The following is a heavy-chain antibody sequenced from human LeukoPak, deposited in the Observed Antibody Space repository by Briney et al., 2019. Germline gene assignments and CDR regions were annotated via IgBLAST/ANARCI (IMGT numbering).Heavy chain of an antibody. D-gene: IGHD5-18*01. CDR1: GGTFSSYA. J-gene: IGHJ4*02. CDR2: IIPIFGTA. Sequence: SVKVSCKASGGTFSSYAISWVRQAPGQGLEWMGRIIPIFGTANYAQKFQGRVTITTDESTSTAYMELSSLRSEDTAVYYCARVASGYSYAFPFDYWGQGTLVTVSS. V-gene: IGHV1-69*05. CDR3: ARVASGYSYAFPFDY.